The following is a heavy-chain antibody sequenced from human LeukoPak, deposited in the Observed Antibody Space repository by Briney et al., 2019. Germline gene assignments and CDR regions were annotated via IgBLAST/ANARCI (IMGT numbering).Heavy chain of an antibody. CDR3: ASQMGLEY. J-gene: IGHJ4*02. CDR1: GFTFSSYS. Sequence: PGGSLRLSCAASGFTFSSYSMNWVRQAPGKGLEWVSSIVGSGISIYYADSVKGRFTISRDNAKNSLSLQMSSLRAEDTAVYYCASQMGLEYWGQGALVTVSS. CDR2: IVGSGISI. D-gene: IGHD2-8*01. V-gene: IGHV3-21*01.